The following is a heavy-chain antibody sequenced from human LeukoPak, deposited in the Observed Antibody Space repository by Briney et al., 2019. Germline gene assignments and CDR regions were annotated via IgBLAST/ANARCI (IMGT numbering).Heavy chain of an antibody. D-gene: IGHD3-10*01. V-gene: IGHV3-43*01. J-gene: IGHJ3*02. Sequence: GGSLRLSCAASGFTFADYTMHWVRQAPGKGLEWVSLISWDGGSTYYADSVKGRFTISRDNSKNSLYLQMNSLRTEDTALYYCAKDITSGRGAFDIWGQGTMVTVSS. CDR1: GFTFADYT. CDR2: ISWDGGST. CDR3: AKDITSGRGAFDI.